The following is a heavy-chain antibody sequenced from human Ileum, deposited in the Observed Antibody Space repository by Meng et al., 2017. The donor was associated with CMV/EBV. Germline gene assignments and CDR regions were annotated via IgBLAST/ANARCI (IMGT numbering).Heavy chain of an antibody. D-gene: IGHD2-2*01. V-gene: IGHV3-7*01. Sequence: GGSLRLSCAASGFTFSSYWMSWVRQAPGKGLEWVANIKQDGSEKYYVDSVKGRFTISRDNAKNSLYLQMNSLRAEDTAVYYCAREVGYCSSTSCYRYYYYGMDVWGQGTRVTVSS. J-gene: IGHJ6*02. CDR2: IKQDGSEK. CDR1: GFTFSSYW. CDR3: AREVGYCSSTSCYRYYYYGMDV.